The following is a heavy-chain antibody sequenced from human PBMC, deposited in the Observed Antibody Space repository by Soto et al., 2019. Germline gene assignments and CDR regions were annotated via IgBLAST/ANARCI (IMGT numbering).Heavy chain of an antibody. Sequence: QEQLVQSGGGVVQPGRSLRLSCAASGFKFSSYGMHWVRQAPGKGLEWVAAISYDGRNKYYADSVKGRFTISRDNSENTLFLQMNSLRGDDTAVYYCAKDWKWEAFYYGMNVW. J-gene: IGHJ6*01. CDR2: ISYDGRNK. CDR1: GFKFSSYG. V-gene: IGHV3-30*18. CDR3: AKDWKWEAFYYGMNV. D-gene: IGHD1-26*01.